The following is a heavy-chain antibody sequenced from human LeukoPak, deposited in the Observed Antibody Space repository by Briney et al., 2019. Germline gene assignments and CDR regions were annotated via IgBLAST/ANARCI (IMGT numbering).Heavy chain of an antibody. J-gene: IGHJ4*02. D-gene: IGHD2-2*02. V-gene: IGHV4-30-2*01. CDR3: ARALGYCSSTSCYTTDY. CDR2: MYHDGST. Sequence: SETLSLTCSVSGGSISSSGYYWSWIRQPPGKGLEWIGYMYHDGSTYYNPSLKSRVTISVDRSKNHFSLRLSSVTAADTAVYYCARALGYCSSTSCYTTDYWGQGTLVTVSS. CDR1: GGSISSSGYY.